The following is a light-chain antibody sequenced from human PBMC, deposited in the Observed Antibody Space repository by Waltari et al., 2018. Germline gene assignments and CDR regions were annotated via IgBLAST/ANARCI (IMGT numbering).Light chain of an antibody. CDR3: QQSYMVPRT. V-gene: IGKV1-39*01. Sequence: DIQMTQSPPSLSASVGDRVTIPCRASQSISTSLNLYKQKVGKAPELLIYGASTLQGGVPSRFSGSGSETYFTLTISSLQPEDFATYYCQQSYMVPRTFGPGTRVDIK. CDR1: QSISTS. CDR2: GAS. J-gene: IGKJ3*01.